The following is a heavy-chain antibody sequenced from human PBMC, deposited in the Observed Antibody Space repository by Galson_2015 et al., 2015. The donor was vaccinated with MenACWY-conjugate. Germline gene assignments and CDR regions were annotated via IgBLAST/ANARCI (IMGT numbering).Heavy chain of an antibody. CDR1: GYYFTIYW. CDR3: ARHPPGGRGMDV. J-gene: IGHJ6*02. Sequence: QSGAEVKKPGESLKISCKGSGYYFTIYWIAWVRQIPGKGLEWMGLISPGDSNTRYSPSFQGQVTISADKSISTAYLQWSSLKASDAAMYYCARHPPGGRGMDVWGPGTTVTVSS. CDR2: ISPGDSNT. D-gene: IGHD1-26*01. V-gene: IGHV5-51*01.